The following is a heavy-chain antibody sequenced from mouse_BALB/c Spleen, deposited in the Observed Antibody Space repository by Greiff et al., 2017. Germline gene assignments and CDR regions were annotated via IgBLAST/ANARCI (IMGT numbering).Heavy chain of an antibody. D-gene: IGHD1-1*01. CDR1: GFTFSSFG. V-gene: IGHV5-17*02. J-gene: IGHJ2*01. CDR2: ISSGSSTI. Sequence: EVQLVESGGGLVQPGGSRKLSCAASGFTFSSFGMHWVRQAPEKGLEWVAYISSGSSTIYYADTVKGRFTISRDNPKNTLFLQMTSLRSEDTAMYYCAREYGSSYFDYWGQGTTLTVSS. CDR3: AREYGSSYFDY.